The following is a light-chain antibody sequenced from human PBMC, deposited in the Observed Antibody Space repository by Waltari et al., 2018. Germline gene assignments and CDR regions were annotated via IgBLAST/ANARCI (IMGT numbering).Light chain of an antibody. CDR1: GSNLGAGYD. J-gene: IGLJ2*01. CDR2: GTS. V-gene: IGLV1-40*01. CDR3: QSYDTSLSVV. Sequence: QSVLTQPPSVSGAPGQRVSIPCTGSGSNLGAGYDVHWYQQHPGNAPKLLIYGTSTRPPGVPDRFFGSQSGTSASLAITALQAEDEAEYYCQSYDTSLSVVFGGGTKLTVL.